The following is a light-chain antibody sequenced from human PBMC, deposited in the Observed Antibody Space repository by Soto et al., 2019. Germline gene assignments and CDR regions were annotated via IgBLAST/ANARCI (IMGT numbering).Light chain of an antibody. CDR3: SSYTSSSTLV. J-gene: IGLJ1*01. V-gene: IGLV2-14*01. Sequence: QSALTQPASVSGSPGQSITISCTGTSSDVGGYNYVSWYQQHPGKAPKLMIYDVSNRPSGVSNRFSGSKSGKTASLILSGLQAEDDADYSCSSYTSSSTLVFGPGTTLPVL. CDR2: DVS. CDR1: SSDVGGYNY.